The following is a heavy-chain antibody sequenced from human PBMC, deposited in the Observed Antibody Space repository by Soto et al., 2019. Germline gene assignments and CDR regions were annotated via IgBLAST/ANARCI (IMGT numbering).Heavy chain of an antibody. J-gene: IGHJ6*02. D-gene: IGHD3-10*01. V-gene: IGHV4-34*01. Sequence: SETLSLTCAVYGASFSGYYWSWIRQPPGKGLEWIGEINHGGSTNYNPSLKSRVTISVDTSKNQFSLKLSSVTAADTAVYYCARGRTDLLLLWFGELFDYYGMDVWGQGTTVT. CDR2: INHGGST. CDR1: GASFSGYY. CDR3: ARGRTDLLLLWFGELFDYYGMDV.